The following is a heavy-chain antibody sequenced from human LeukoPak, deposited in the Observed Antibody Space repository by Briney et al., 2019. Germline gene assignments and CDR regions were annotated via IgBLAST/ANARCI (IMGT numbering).Heavy chain of an antibody. Sequence: SETLSLTCAVYGGSFSGYYWSWIRQPPGKGLEWIGEINHSGSTNYNPSLKSRVTMSVDTSKNQFSLKLSSVTAADTAVYYCARDRGYCSSTSCSPFDYWGQGTLVTVSS. D-gene: IGHD2-2*01. V-gene: IGHV4-34*01. J-gene: IGHJ4*02. CDR3: ARDRGYCSSTSCSPFDY. CDR1: GGSFSGYY. CDR2: INHSGST.